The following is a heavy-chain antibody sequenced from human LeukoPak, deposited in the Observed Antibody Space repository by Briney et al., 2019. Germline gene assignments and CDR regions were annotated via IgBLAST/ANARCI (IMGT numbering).Heavy chain of an antibody. V-gene: IGHV5-10-1*01. CDR2: IAPSDSHT. Sequence: GASLQISCKVSGYIFPSYWITWVRQMPGKGLERMGRIAPSDSHTNYSPSFEGHVTISVDKSISTAYLQWSSLKASDTAMYYCARQPPGVYDTTQNWFDPWGQGTLVTVSS. CDR1: GYIFPSYW. D-gene: IGHD3-22*01. J-gene: IGHJ5*02. CDR3: ARQPPGVYDTTQNWFDP.